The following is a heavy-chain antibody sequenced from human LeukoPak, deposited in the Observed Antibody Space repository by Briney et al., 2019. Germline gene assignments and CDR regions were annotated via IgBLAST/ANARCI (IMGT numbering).Heavy chain of an antibody. CDR2: IYYSGST. D-gene: IGHD3-10*01. Sequence: SQTLSLTCTVSGGSISSGDYYRSWIRQPPGKGLEWIGYIYYSGSTYYNPSLKSRVTISVDTSKNQFSLKLSSVTAADTAVYYCARNVLDGITMVRGVGYYFDYWGQGTLVTVSS. CDR1: GGSISSGDYY. V-gene: IGHV4-30-4*08. J-gene: IGHJ4*02. CDR3: ARNVLDGITMVRGVGYYFDY.